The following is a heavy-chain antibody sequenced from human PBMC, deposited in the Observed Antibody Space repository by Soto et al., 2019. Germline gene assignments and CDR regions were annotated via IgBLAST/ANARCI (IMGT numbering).Heavy chain of an antibody. CDR3: AHSIQWLVQYYAEYFQH. CDR1: GFSLSTSGVG. Sequence: QITLKESGPALVKPTQTLTLTCTFSGFSLSTSGVGVGWIRQPPGKALEWLALIYWDDDKRYSPSLKSRLTITKDTTKNQVVLTMTNMDPVDTATYYCAHSIQWLVQYYAEYFQHWGQGTLVTVSS. CDR2: IYWDDDK. V-gene: IGHV2-5*02. D-gene: IGHD6-19*01. J-gene: IGHJ1*01.